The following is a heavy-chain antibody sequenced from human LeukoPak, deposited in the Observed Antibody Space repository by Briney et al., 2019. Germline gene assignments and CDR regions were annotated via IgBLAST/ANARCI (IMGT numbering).Heavy chain of an antibody. D-gene: IGHD2-2*01. CDR2: FDPEDGET. Sequence: ASVKVSCKVSGYTLIELSMHWVRQAPGKGLEWMGGFDPEDGETIYAQKSQGRVTMTENTSTDTAYMELSSLTSEDTAVYYCATPQSSVPAGPFDYWGQGTLVTVSS. CDR1: GYTLIELS. V-gene: IGHV1-24*01. CDR3: ATPQSSVPAGPFDY. J-gene: IGHJ4*02.